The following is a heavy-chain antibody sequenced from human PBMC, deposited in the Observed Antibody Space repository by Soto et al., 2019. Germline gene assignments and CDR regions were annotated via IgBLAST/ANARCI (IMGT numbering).Heavy chain of an antibody. CDR1: GFTFSDYY. V-gene: IGHV3-11*01. Sequence: ESGGGLVKPGGSLRLSCAASGFTFSDYYMSWIRQAPGKGLEWVSYISSSGSTIYYADSVKGRFTISRDNAKNSLYLQMNSLRAEDTAVYYCARETVVVVAATPDYYYYGMDVWGQGTTVTVSS. J-gene: IGHJ6*02. D-gene: IGHD2-15*01. CDR2: ISSSGSTI. CDR3: ARETVVVVAATPDYYYYGMDV.